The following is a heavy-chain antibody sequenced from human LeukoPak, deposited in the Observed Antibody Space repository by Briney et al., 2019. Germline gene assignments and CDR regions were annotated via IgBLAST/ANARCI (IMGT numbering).Heavy chain of an antibody. Sequence: GGSLRLSCAASGFTFSSYSMNWIRQAPGKGLEWVSYISSSSSTIYYADSVKGRFTISRDNAKNSLYLQMNSLRAEDTAVYYCARTATYYYDSSGPLDYWGQGTLATVSS. D-gene: IGHD3-22*01. J-gene: IGHJ4*02. CDR2: ISSSSSTI. V-gene: IGHV3-48*04. CDR3: ARTATYYYDSSGPLDY. CDR1: GFTFSSYS.